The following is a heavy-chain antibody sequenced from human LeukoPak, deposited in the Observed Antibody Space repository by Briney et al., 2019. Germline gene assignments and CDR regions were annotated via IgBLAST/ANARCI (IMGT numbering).Heavy chain of an antibody. Sequence: SETLSLTCAVYGGSFSGYYWSWVRQPPGKGLEWIGEINHSGSTNYNPSLRSRVTVSVHTSKNQLSLKLSSVTAADTAVYYCARQWLVSPLFDYWGQGTLVTVSS. D-gene: IGHD6-19*01. J-gene: IGHJ4*02. CDR2: INHSGST. CDR1: GGSFSGYY. V-gene: IGHV4-34*01. CDR3: ARQWLVSPLFDY.